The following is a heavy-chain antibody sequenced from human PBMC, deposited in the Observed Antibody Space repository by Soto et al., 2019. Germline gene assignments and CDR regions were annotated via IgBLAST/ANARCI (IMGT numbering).Heavy chain of an antibody. J-gene: IGHJ6*02. CDR2: ISYDGSNK. V-gene: IGHV3-30-3*01. Sequence: QVQLVESGGGVVQPGRSLRLSCAASGFTFSSYAMHWVRQAPGKGLEWVAVISYDGSNKYYADSVKGRFTISRDNSKNTLYLEMNSLISEDTAGYYCARVGGYDFWSGPRGDGMDVWGQGTTVTVSS. CDR3: ARVGGYDFWSGPRGDGMDV. D-gene: IGHD3-3*01. CDR1: GFTFSSYA.